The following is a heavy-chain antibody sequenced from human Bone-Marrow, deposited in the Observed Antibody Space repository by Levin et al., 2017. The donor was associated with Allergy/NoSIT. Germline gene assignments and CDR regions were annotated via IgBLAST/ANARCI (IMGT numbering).Heavy chain of an antibody. CDR1: GFSLSRDGVG. Sequence: SGPTLVKPTQTLTLTCTFSGFSLSRDGVGVAWLRQPPGKALEWLGIIYWDDDDRYSSSLRSRLTITKGTSENQVVLTMTNMDPVDTATYCCARRYCDRTHCYRGNWFDSWGQGTLVTVSS. CDR2: IYWDDDD. J-gene: IGHJ5*01. CDR3: ARRYCDRTHCYRGNWFDS. D-gene: IGHD2-2*02. V-gene: IGHV2-5*02.